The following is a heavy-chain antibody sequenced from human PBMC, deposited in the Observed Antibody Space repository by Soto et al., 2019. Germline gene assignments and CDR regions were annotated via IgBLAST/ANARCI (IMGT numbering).Heavy chain of an antibody. CDR2: ISGSGGST. J-gene: IGHJ4*02. Sequence: EVQLLESGGGLVQPGGSLRLSCAASGFTFSSYAMSWVRQAPGKGLEWVSAISGSGGSTYYADSVKGRFTISRYNSKNTLYLQMNSLRAEVTAVYYCAKVPRLGGSVSYYTLDCLDYWGQGTLVTVSS. V-gene: IGHV3-23*01. D-gene: IGHD3-10*01. CDR1: GFTFSSYA. CDR3: AKVPRLGGSVSYYTLDCLDY.